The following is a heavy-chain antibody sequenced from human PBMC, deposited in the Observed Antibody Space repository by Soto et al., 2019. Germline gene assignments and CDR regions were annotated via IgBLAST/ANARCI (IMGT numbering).Heavy chain of an antibody. J-gene: IGHJ4*02. CDR1: GGSIISSSYY. CDR3: ARQSVGATGDFDY. D-gene: IGHD1-26*01. V-gene: IGHV4-39*01. CDR2: IYYSGST. Sequence: KTSETLSLTCTVSGGSIISSSYYCCCIRQPPGKGLELIGSIYYSGSTYYNPSLKSRVTISVDTSKNQFSLKLSSVTAADTAVYYCARQSVGATGDFDYWGQGTLVTVSS.